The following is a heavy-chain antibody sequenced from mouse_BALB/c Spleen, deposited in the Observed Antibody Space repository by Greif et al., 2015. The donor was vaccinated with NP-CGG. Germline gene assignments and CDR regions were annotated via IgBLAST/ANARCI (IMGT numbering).Heavy chain of an antibody. J-gene: IGHJ3*01. CDR2: IYPGDGDT. V-gene: IGHV1-80*01. Sequence: QVQLQQSGAELVRPGSSVKISCKASGYAFSSYWMNWVKQRPGQGLEWIGQIYPGDGDTNYNGKFKGKATLTADKSSSTAYMQLSSLTSEDSAVYFCAREEAYETGFAYWGQGTLVTVSA. D-gene: IGHD2-3*01. CDR1: GYAFSSYW. CDR3: AREEAYETGFAY.